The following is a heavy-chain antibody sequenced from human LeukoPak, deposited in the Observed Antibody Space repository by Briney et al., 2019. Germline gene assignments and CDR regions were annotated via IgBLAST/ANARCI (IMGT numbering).Heavy chain of an antibody. V-gene: IGHV1-18*01. CDR2: ISAYNGHT. J-gene: IGHJ4*02. D-gene: IGHD6-19*01. Sequence: ASVKVSCKASGYAFSMYGISWVRQAPGQGLEWMGWISAYNGHTKYAQKLQGRVTITTDTSTGTAYMELTSLTSDDTAVYFCARDKDLGAVAGTFDSWGQGTLVTVSS. CDR1: GYAFSMYG. CDR3: ARDKDLGAVAGTFDS.